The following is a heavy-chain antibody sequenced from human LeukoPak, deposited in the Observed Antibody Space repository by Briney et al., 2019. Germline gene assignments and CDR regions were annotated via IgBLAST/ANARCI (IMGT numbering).Heavy chain of an antibody. D-gene: IGHD5-12*01. V-gene: IGHV3-30*02. CDR1: GFTFSSYG. J-gene: IGHJ4*02. Sequence: PGGSLRLSCAASGFTFSSYGIHWVRQAPGKGLEWVAFIRHDGSNKYFVDSVKGRFTISRDNSKNTLYLQMNSLRAEDTAVYYCANSNSGYDYLFDYWGQGTLVTVSS. CDR2: IRHDGSNK. CDR3: ANSNSGYDYLFDY.